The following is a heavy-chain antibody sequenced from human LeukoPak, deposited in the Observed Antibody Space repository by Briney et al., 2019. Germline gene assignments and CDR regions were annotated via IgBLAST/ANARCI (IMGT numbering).Heavy chain of an antibody. J-gene: IGHJ4*01. CDR2: IYYSGST. CDR3: ARATYNWNDLPFAY. Sequence: KSSETLSLTCTVSGGSMSSYYWSWIRQPPGKGLEWIGYIYYSGSTNYNPSLKSRVTISVDTSKNQFSLKLSSVTAADTAVYYCARATYNWNDLPFAYSGQGTLLTVSS. CDR1: GGSMSSYY. D-gene: IGHD1-20*01. V-gene: IGHV4-59*01.